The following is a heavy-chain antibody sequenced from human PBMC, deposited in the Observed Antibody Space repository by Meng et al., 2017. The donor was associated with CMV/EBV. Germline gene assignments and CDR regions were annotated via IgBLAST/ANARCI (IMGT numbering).Heavy chain of an antibody. CDR2: ISYDGCNK. D-gene: IGHD3-3*01. J-gene: IGHJ6*02. CDR3: ASLSITIFGVVGYGMDV. CDR1: GFTFSSYA. Sequence: GGSLRLSCAASGFTFSSYAMHWVRQAPGKGLEWVAVISYDGCNKYYADSVKGRFTISRDNSKNTLYLQMNSLRAEDTAVYYCASLSITIFGVVGYGMDVWGQGTTVTVSS. V-gene: IGHV3-30*04.